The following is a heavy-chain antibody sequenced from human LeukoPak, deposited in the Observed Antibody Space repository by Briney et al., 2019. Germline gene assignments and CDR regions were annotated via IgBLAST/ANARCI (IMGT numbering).Heavy chain of an antibody. CDR3: AKDNFDFWSGYLLDY. J-gene: IGHJ4*02. CDR1: GFTFSDYY. V-gene: IGHV3-11*04. Sequence: GGSLRLSCAASGFTFSDYYMSWIRQAPGKGLEWVSYISSSGSIIYYADSVKGRFTISRDSAKNSLYLQMNSLRAEDTAVYYCAKDNFDFWSGYLLDYWGQGTLVTVSS. D-gene: IGHD3-3*01. CDR2: ISSSGSII.